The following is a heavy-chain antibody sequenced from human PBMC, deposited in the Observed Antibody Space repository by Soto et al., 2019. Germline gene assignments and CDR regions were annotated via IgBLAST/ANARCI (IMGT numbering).Heavy chain of an antibody. Sequence: SETLSLTCTVSGGSIRNYYWSWIRQPAGKGLEWIGCVYSTGTTNYNPSLRSRVARSEDTSKNQLPLRLDTVTAADTATYFSARDEYYDSNNWFEHWGLGTLVTVSS. J-gene: IGHJ5*02. D-gene: IGHD3-22*01. V-gene: IGHV4-4*07. CDR1: GGSIRNYY. CDR2: VYSTGTT. CDR3: ARDEYYDSNNWFEH.